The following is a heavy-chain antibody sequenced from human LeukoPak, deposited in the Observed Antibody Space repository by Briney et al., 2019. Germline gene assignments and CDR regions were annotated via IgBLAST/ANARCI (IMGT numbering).Heavy chain of an antibody. CDR1: GGTFSSYA. Sequence: GASVKVSCKASGGTFSSYAISWVRQAPGQGLEWMGRIIPIFGTANYAQKFQGRVTITTDESTSTAYMELSSLRSEDTAVYYCARRGVAVAATEDAFDIWGQGTMVTVSS. J-gene: IGHJ3*02. D-gene: IGHD6-19*01. CDR3: ARRGVAVAATEDAFDI. CDR2: IIPIFGTA. V-gene: IGHV1-69*05.